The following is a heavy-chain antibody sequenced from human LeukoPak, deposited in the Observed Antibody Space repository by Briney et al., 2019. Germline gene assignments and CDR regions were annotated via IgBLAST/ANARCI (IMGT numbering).Heavy chain of an antibody. Sequence: PSETLSLTCTVSGGSISSSSYYWGWIRQPPGKGLEWIGSTYYSGSTYYNPSLKSRVTISVDTSKNQFSLKLSSVTAADTAVYYCARPGRRYCSGGSCYHFDYWGQGTLVTVSS. CDR1: GGSISSSSYY. CDR3: ARPGRRYCSGGSCYHFDY. CDR2: TYYSGST. D-gene: IGHD2-15*01. J-gene: IGHJ4*02. V-gene: IGHV4-39*01.